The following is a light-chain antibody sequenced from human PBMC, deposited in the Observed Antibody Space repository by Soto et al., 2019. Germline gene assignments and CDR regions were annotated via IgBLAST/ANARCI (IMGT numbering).Light chain of an antibody. V-gene: IGKV1-33*01. J-gene: IGKJ1*01. CDR2: ERS. CDR3: QQYYSYPWT. CDR1: RDIRNY. Sequence: DIQMTQSPSSLSASVGDRVTISCQTSRDIRNYVNWYQQKPGKAPQLLIYERSNLESGVPPRFSGRGSGTNLTLTISCLQSEDFATYYCQQYYSYPWTFGQGTKVDIK.